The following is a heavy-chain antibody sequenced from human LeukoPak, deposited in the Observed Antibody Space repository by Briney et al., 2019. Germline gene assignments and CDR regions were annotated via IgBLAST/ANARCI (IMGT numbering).Heavy chain of an antibody. CDR3: ARSSAVTMGGAFDI. D-gene: IGHD4-17*01. V-gene: IGHV4-59*01. J-gene: IGHJ3*02. CDR2: IYYSGST. Sequence: PSETLSLTCTVYGGSIGSYYWSWIRQPPGKGLEWIGYIYYSGSTNYNPSLKSRVTISIDTSKNQFSLKLSSVTAADTAVYYCARSSAVTMGGAFDIWGQGTMVTVSS. CDR1: GGSIGSYY.